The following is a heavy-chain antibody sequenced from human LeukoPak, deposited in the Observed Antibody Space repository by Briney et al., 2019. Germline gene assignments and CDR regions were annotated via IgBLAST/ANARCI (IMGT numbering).Heavy chain of an antibody. D-gene: IGHD3-3*01. CDR1: GFTFSSYA. J-gene: IGHJ4*02. CDR3: ARGSEWSSGVSDY. Sequence: HSGGSLRLSCAASGFTFSSYAMHWVRQAPGKGLEWVAVISYDGSNKYYADSVKGRFTISRDNSKNTLYLQMNSLRAEDTAVYYCARGSEWSSGVSDYWGQGTLVTVSS. CDR2: ISYDGSNK. V-gene: IGHV3-30-3*01.